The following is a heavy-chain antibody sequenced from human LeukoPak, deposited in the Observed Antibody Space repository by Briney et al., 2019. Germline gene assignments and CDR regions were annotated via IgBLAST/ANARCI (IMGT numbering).Heavy chain of an antibody. J-gene: IGHJ3*02. CDR1: GYSISSGNY. CDR3: ARSDGYGLVDI. CDR2: IYSSGST. Sequence: PSETLSLTCTVSGYSISSGNYWGWIRQPPGKTLEWIGSIYSSGSTYYNSSLQSRVIIIIDTPKNHFSLTLSSVTAADTAVYYCARSDGYGLVDIWGQGTMVTVSS. D-gene: IGHD3-10*01. V-gene: IGHV4-38-2*02.